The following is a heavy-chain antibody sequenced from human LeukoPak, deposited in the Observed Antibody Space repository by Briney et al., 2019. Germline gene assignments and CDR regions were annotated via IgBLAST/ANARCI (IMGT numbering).Heavy chain of an antibody. V-gene: IGHV4-59*06. J-gene: IGHJ4*02. CDR2: IYYSGST. CDR1: GGSISSYY. CDR3: ARNEAVMITFGGVIGITLFDY. D-gene: IGHD3-16*02. Sequence: SETLSLTCTVSGGSISSYYWSWIRQHPGKGLEWIGYIYYSGSTYYNPSLKSRVTISVDTSKNQFSLKLSSVTAADTAVYYCARNEAVMITFGGVIGITLFDYWGQGTLVTVSS.